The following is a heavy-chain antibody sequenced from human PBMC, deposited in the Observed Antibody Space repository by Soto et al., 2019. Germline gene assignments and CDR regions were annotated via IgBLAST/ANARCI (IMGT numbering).Heavy chain of an antibody. CDR1: GGSISSSSYY. J-gene: IGHJ4*02. CDR3: ARTSLAVPDY. D-gene: IGHD6-19*01. CDR2: IYYSGST. Sequence: SETLSLTCTVSGGSISSSSYYWGWIRQPPGKGLEWIGSIYYSGSTYYNPSLKSRVTISVDTSKNQFSLKLSSVTAADTAVYYCARTSLAVPDYRGQGTLVTGSS. V-gene: IGHV4-39*01.